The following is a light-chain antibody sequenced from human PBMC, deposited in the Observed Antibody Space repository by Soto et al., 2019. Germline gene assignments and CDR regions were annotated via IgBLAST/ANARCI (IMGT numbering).Light chain of an antibody. CDR2: GAS. Sequence: DIVLTQSPGTLSLSPGERDTLSCRASQSVSSSYLAWYQQKPGQAPRLLIYGASSRATGVPDRFSGSGSGTDFTLTISRLEPEDSAVYYCQQYGNSPPYTFGQGTKLEI. CDR3: QQYGNSPPYT. CDR1: QSVSSSY. V-gene: IGKV3-20*01. J-gene: IGKJ2*01.